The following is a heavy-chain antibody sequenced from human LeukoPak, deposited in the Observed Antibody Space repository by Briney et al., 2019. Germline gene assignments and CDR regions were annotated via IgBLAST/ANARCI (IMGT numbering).Heavy chain of an antibody. J-gene: IGHJ3*02. CDR2: ISSDSTT. Sequence: GGSLRLSCAAAGFTFSRHSMNWVRQAPGKGLEWISHISSDSTTYYAGSVKGRFTISRDNAKNLLSLQMNSLRAEDTAVYYCARDQYYAFDIWGQGTMVTVSS. CDR3: ARDQYYAFDI. V-gene: IGHV3-48*01. CDR1: GFTFSRHS. D-gene: IGHD2/OR15-2a*01.